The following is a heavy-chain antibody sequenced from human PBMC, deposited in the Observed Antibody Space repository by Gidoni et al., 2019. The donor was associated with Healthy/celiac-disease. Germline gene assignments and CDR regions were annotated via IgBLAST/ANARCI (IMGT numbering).Heavy chain of an antibody. CDR1: GGSISSGGSY. D-gene: IGHD5-12*01. V-gene: IGHV4-31*03. Sequence: QVQLQESGPGLVKPSQTLSLTCTVSGGSISSGGSYWSWIRQHPGKGLEWIGYIYYSGSTYYNPSLKSRVTISVDTSKNQFSLKLSSVTAADTAVYYCARDGGGSRDGYNLPWYYFDYWGQGTLVTVSS. CDR2: IYYSGST. CDR3: ARDGGGSRDGYNLPWYYFDY. J-gene: IGHJ4*02.